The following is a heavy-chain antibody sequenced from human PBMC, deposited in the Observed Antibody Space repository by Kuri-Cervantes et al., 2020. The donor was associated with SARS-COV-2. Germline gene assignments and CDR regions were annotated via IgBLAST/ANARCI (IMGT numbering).Heavy chain of an antibody. CDR2: IYSGGST. Sequence: GESLKISCAASGFTVSSNYMSWVRQAPGKGLEWVSVIYSGGSTYYADSVKGRFTISRDNSKNTLYLQMNSLRAEDTAVYYCAKDKLPMGDYWYGMDVWGQGTTVTGSS. D-gene: IGHD2-15*01. CDR1: GFTVSSNY. J-gene: IGHJ6*02. V-gene: IGHV3-53*01. CDR3: AKDKLPMGDYWYGMDV.